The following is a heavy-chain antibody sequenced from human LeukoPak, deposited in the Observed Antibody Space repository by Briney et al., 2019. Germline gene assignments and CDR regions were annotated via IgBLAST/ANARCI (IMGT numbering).Heavy chain of an antibody. CDR3: ARVNYRVLVGDAFDI. Sequence: SETLSLTCTVSGGSISSYFWSWIRQPAGKGLEWIGRIYTSGSTNYNPSLKSRVTMSVDTSKNQFSLKLSSVTAADTAMYYCARVNYRVLVGDAFDIWGQGTMVTVSS. D-gene: IGHD3-10*01. CDR1: GGSISSYF. V-gene: IGHV4-4*07. CDR2: IYTSGST. J-gene: IGHJ3*02.